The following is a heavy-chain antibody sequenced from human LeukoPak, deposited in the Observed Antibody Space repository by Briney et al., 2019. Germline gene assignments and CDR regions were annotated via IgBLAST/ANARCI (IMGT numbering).Heavy chain of an antibody. CDR2: ISYDGSNK. CDR1: GFTFGDYA. J-gene: IGHJ4*02. D-gene: IGHD6-19*01. CDR3: ARDKIYSSGWYDYYFDY. Sequence: GGSLRLSCTVSGFTFGDYAINWVRQAPGKGLEWVAVISYDGSNKYYADSVKGRFTISRDNSKNTLYLQMNSLRAEDTAVYYCARDKIYSSGWYDYYFDYWGQGTLVTVSS. V-gene: IGHV3-30-3*01.